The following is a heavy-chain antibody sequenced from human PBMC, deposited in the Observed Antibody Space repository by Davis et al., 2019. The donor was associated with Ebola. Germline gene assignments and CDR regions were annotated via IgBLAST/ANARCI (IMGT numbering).Heavy chain of an antibody. J-gene: IGHJ5*02. Sequence: GESLKISCAASGFTFRNYAMSWVRQAPGKGLEWVASITGTGRTTYYAVSAQGRFTISRDNSNNTLYLQMNSLRAEDTAVYYCAKYTTTAASRYFDPWGQGTLVTVSS. CDR1: GFTFRNYA. CDR2: ITGTGRTT. CDR3: AKYTTTAASRYFDP. D-gene: IGHD4-17*01. V-gene: IGHV3-23*01.